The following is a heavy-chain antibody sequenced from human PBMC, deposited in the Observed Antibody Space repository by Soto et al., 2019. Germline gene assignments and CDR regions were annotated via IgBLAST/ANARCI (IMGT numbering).Heavy chain of an antibody. CDR2: MNPNSGNT. CDR3: ARQEKIYAAGIHSKKCYSYGMDV. V-gene: IGHV1-8*01. Sequence: QVQLVQSGAEVKKPGASVKVSCKASGYTFTSYDINWVRQATGQGLEWMGWMNPNSGNTGYAQKFQGRVTMTRNTSISTADMEPSSLRYEDTAVYYCARQEKIYAAGIHSKKCYSYGMDVWGQGTTVTVSS. J-gene: IGHJ6*02. CDR1: GYTFTSYD. D-gene: IGHD6-13*01.